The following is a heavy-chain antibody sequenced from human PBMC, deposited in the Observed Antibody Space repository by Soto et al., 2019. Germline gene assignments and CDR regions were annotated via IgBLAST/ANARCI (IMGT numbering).Heavy chain of an antibody. D-gene: IGHD3-3*01. Sequence: EVQLVESGGGLVKPGGSLRLSCAASGFTFSSYRMNWVRQAPGKGLEWVSYISSSSSTIYYADSVKGRFTISRDNAKNSLYLQMNSLRDEDTAVYYCARDQDFWSGSMWWFDPWGQGTLVTVSS. CDR2: ISSSSSTI. V-gene: IGHV3-48*02. CDR3: ARDQDFWSGSMWWFDP. J-gene: IGHJ5*02. CDR1: GFTFSSYR.